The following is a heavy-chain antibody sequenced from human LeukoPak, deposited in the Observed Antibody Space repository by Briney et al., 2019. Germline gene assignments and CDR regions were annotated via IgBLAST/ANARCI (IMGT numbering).Heavy chain of an antibody. CDR3: ARSRDDYGDYEFDY. D-gene: IGHD4-17*01. CDR2: ISSSGSTI. CDR1: GFTFSDYY. J-gene: IGHJ4*02. V-gene: IGHV3-11*04. Sequence: VGSLRLSCAASGFTFSDYYMSWIRQAPGKGLEWVSYISSSGSTIYYADSVKGRFTISRDNAKNSLYLQMNSLRAEDTAVYYCARSRDDYGDYEFDYWGQGTLVTVSS.